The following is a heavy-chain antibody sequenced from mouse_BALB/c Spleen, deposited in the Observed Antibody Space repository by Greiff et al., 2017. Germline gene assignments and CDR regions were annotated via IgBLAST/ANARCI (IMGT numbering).Heavy chain of an antibody. CDR3: ARGYGPFDY. CDR1: GYTFTSYY. V-gene: IGHV1S56*01. D-gene: IGHD1-2*01. Sequence: QVQLKESGPELVKPGASVRISCKASGYTFTSYYIHWVKQRPGQGLEWIGWIYPGNVNTKYNEKFKGKATLTADKSSSTAYMQLSSLTSEDSAVYFCARGYGPFDYWGQGTTLTVSS. CDR2: IYPGNVNT. J-gene: IGHJ2*01.